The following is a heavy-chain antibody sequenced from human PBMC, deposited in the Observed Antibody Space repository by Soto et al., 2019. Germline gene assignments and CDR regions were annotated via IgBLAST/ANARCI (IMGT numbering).Heavy chain of an antibody. CDR1: GFTFSSYA. V-gene: IGHV3-23*01. Sequence: EVQLLESGGGLVQPGGSLRLSCAASGFTFSSYAMSWVRQAPGKGLEWVSAISGSGGSTYYADSVKGRFTISRDNSKNTLYLQMNSLGAEDTAVYYCATVCSGGSCYSGGGFDYWGQGTLVTVSS. D-gene: IGHD2-15*01. CDR3: ATVCSGGSCYSGGGFDY. J-gene: IGHJ4*02. CDR2: ISGSGGST.